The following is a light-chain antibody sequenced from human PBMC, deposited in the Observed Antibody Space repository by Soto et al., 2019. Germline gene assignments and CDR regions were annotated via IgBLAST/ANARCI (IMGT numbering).Light chain of an antibody. CDR3: QQYNNWLWT. CDR2: GAS. Sequence: EIVMTQSPATLSVSPGERATLSCRASQSVSSNLAWYQQTPGQAPRLLIYGASTRATGIPARFSGSGSGTEFTLTISSLQSEDFVVYYCQQYNNWLWTFGQGTEVEIK. V-gene: IGKV3-15*01. J-gene: IGKJ1*01. CDR1: QSVSSN.